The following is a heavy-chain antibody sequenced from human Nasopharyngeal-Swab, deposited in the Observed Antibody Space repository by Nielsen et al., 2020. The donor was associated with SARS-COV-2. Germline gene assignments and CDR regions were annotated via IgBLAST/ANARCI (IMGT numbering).Heavy chain of an antibody. CDR3: ARGYSSSWYRGFDY. J-gene: IGHJ4*02. V-gene: IGHV4-61*01. Sequence: SETLSLTCTVSGGSVSSGSYYWSWIRQPPGKGLEWIGYIYYSGSTNYNPSLKSRVTISVDTSKNQFSLKLSSVTAADTAVYYCARGYSSSWYRGFDYWGQGTLVTVSS. CDR2: IYYSGST. D-gene: IGHD6-13*01. CDR1: GGSVSSGSYY.